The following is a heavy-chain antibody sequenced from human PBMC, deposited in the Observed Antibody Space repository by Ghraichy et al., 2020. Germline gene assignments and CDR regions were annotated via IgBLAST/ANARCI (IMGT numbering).Heavy chain of an antibody. V-gene: IGHV1-8*01. CDR3: ARVWGLSEAVAGY. D-gene: IGHD6-19*01. Sequence: ASVKVSCKTSGYTFASYDINWVRQATGQGLEWMGWMNPNSGNTGYAQKFQGRVTMTRNTSISTAYMELSGLRSEDTAMYYCARVWGLSEAVAGYWGQGTLVSVSS. CDR1: GYTFASYD. CDR2: MNPNSGNT. J-gene: IGHJ4*02.